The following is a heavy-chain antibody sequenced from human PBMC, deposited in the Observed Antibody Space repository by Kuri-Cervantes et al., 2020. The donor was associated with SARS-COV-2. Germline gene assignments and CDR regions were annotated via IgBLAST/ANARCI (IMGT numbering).Heavy chain of an antibody. V-gene: IGHV3-21*01. CDR1: GFTVSSNY. J-gene: IGHJ4*02. D-gene: IGHD1-26*01. CDR3: ASQGRIVGASV. CDR2: ISSSSSYI. Sequence: GESLKISCAASGFTVSSNYMSWVRQAPGKGLEWVSSISSSSSYIYYADSVKGRFTISRDNAKNSLYLQMNSLRAEDTAVYYCASQGRIVGASVWGQGTLVTVSS.